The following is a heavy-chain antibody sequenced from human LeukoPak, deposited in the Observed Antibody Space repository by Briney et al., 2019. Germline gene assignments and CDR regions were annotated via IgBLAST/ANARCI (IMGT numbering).Heavy chain of an antibody. CDR1: GFTFSSYE. Sequence: GGSLRLSCAASGFTFSSYEMNWVRQAPGKGLEWVSYISSSGSTIYYADSVKGRFTISRDNSKNTLYLQMNSLRAEDTAVYYCAKELVEDYDFWSGYDDYWGQGTLVTVSS. D-gene: IGHD3-3*01. V-gene: IGHV3-48*03. J-gene: IGHJ4*02. CDR2: ISSSGSTI. CDR3: AKELVEDYDFWSGYDDY.